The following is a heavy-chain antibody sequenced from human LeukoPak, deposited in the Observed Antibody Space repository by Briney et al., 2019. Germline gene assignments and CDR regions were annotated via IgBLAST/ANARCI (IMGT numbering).Heavy chain of an antibody. Sequence: GGSLRLSCAASGFTFSSYWMSWVRQAPGKGLEWVANIKQDGSEKYYVDSVKGRFTISRDNAKNSLYLQMNSLRAEDTAVYYCAKPSYDILTGSSYYFDYWGQGTLVTVSS. CDR3: AKPSYDILTGSSYYFDY. CDR2: IKQDGSEK. V-gene: IGHV3-7*01. CDR1: GFTFSSYW. J-gene: IGHJ4*02. D-gene: IGHD3-9*01.